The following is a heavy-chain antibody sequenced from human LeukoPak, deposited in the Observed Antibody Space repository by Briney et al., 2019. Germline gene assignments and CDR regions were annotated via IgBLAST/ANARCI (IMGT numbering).Heavy chain of an antibody. CDR2: ISWDGGST. Sequence: GGSLRLSCAASGFTFDDYAMHWVRQAPGKGLEWVSLISWDGGSTYYADSVKGRFTISRDNSKNSLYLQMNSLRAEDTALYYCAKEFEGWKVVPAAITMGFDYWGQGTLVTVSS. V-gene: IGHV3-43D*03. J-gene: IGHJ4*02. D-gene: IGHD2-2*01. CDR1: GFTFDDYA. CDR3: AKEFEGWKVVPAAITMGFDY.